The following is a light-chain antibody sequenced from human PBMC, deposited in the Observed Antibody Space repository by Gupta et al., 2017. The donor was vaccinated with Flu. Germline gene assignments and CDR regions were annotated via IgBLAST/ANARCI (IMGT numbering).Light chain of an antibody. V-gene: IGKV3-15*01. Sequence: EIVMTQSPATLSVSPGERATLSCRASQSVGSNLAWYQQKPGQAPRLLIYGASTRATGIPARFSGSGYGTEFTLTISSRQSEDFAVYYCQQYYNWPQWTFGQGTKVEMK. CDR1: QSVGSN. CDR2: GAS. CDR3: QQYYNWPQWT. J-gene: IGKJ1*01.